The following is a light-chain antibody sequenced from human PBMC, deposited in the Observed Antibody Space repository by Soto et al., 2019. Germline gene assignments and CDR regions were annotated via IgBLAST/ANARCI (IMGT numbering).Light chain of an antibody. V-gene: IGKV3-15*01. CDR3: QQYNDWPRT. J-gene: IGKJ1*01. CDR2: GAS. CDR1: QSVGSN. Sequence: EIVMPQSPATLSVSPGQRASLSCRASQSVGSNLAWFQQKPGQAHRLLIYGASTRATGIPARFSGSGSGTEFTLTISSLQSEDFAVYYCQQYNDWPRTFGQGNKVDIK.